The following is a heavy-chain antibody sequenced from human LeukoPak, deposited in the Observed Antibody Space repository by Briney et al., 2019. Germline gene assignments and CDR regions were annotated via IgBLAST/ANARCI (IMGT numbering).Heavy chain of an antibody. CDR2: MNPNSGNT. V-gene: IGHV1-8*03. CDR3: ARGLGWELHSDYFDY. J-gene: IGHJ4*02. CDR1: GYTFTSYD. Sequence: ASVKVSCKASGYTFTSYDINWVRQAPGQGLEWMGWMNPNSGNTGNAQKFQGRVTITRNTSISTAYMELSSLRSEDTAVYYCARGLGWELHSDYFDYWGQGTLVTVSS. D-gene: IGHD1-26*01.